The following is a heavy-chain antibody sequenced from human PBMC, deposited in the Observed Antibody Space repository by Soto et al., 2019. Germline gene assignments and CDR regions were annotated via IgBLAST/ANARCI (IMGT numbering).Heavy chain of an antibody. Sequence: GGSLILSCSASGFTFSIYGMHWVRQAPGKGLEWVAVISYDGSNKYYADSVKGRFTISRDNSKNTLYLQMNSLRAEDTAVYYCAKETFSTGEFDYWGQGTLVTVSS. CDR1: GFTFSIYG. CDR2: ISYDGSNK. V-gene: IGHV3-30*18. J-gene: IGHJ4*02. D-gene: IGHD1-26*01. CDR3: AKETFSTGEFDY.